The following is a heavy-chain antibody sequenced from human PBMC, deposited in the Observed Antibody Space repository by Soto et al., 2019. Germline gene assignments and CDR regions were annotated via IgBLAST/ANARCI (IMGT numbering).Heavy chain of an antibody. D-gene: IGHD6-13*01. V-gene: IGHV3-30*18. J-gene: IGHJ5*02. CDR3: AKDASRRSSWYPWFDP. Sequence: QVQLVESGGGVVQPGRSLRLSCAASGFTFSSYGMHWVRQAPGKGLEWVAVISYDGSNKYYADSVKGRFTISRDNSKNTLYLQMNSLRAEDTAVYYCAKDASRRSSWYPWFDPWGQGTLVTVSS. CDR1: GFTFSSYG. CDR2: ISYDGSNK.